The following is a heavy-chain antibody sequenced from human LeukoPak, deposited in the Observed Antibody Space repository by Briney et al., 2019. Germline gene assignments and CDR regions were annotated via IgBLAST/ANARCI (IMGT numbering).Heavy chain of an antibody. Sequence: GRSLRLSCAASGFTFSSYGMHWVRQAPGKGLEWVAVIWYDGSNKYYADSVKGRFTISRDNSKNTLYLQMNSLRAEDTAVYYCAKDDRNREGTIFGVVFDHYYMDVWGKGTTVTVSS. CDR2: IWYDGSNK. D-gene: IGHD3-3*01. CDR1: GFTFSSYG. V-gene: IGHV3-33*06. J-gene: IGHJ6*03. CDR3: AKDDRNREGTIFGVVFDHYYMDV.